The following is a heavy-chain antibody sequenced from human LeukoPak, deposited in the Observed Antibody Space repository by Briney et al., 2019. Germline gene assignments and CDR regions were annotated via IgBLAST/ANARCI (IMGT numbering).Heavy chain of an antibody. V-gene: IGHV4-61*01. CDR3: ARVGIAHYFDY. D-gene: IGHD6-13*01. J-gene: IGHJ4*02. Sequence: SETLSLTCTVSGGSVSSGSYYWSWIRQPPGKGLEWIGYIYYSGSTNYNPSLKSRVTISIDTSKNQFSLKLSSVTAADTAVYYCARVGIAHYFDYWGQGNLVTVSS. CDR2: IYYSGST. CDR1: GGSVSSGSYY.